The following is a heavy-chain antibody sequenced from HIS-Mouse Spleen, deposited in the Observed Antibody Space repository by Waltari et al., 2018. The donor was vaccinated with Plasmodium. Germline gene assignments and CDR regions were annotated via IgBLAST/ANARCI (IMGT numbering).Heavy chain of an antibody. D-gene: IGHD6-13*01. V-gene: IGHV4-39*01. CDR1: GGPISSSSYY. Sequence: QLQLQESGPGLVKPSETLSLPCTVSGGPISSSSYYWGWIRQPPGKGLEWIGSIYYSGITYYNPSLKSRVTISVDTSKNQFSLKLSSVTAADTAVYYCASSWYWYFDLWGRGTLVTVSS. J-gene: IGHJ2*01. CDR2: IYYSGIT. CDR3: ASSWYWYFDL.